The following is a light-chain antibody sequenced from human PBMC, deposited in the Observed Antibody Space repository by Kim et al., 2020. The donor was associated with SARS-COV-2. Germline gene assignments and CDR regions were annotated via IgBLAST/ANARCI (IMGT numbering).Light chain of an antibody. Sequence: DIQMTQSPSTLSASVGDRVTITCRASQSISSRLAWYQQKPGKAPKLLIYRTSSLESGVPSRFTGSGSGTEFTLTISSLQPDDFATYYCQHDNSYSWTFGQGTKVDIK. CDR1: QSISSR. CDR3: QHDNSYSWT. J-gene: IGKJ1*01. V-gene: IGKV1-5*03. CDR2: RTS.